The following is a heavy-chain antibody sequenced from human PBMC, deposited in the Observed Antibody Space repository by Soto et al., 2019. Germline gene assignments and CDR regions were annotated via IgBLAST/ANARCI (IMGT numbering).Heavy chain of an antibody. Sequence: QVPLVQSGAEVKKPGSSVKVSCKASGGTFSSYAISWVRQAPGQGLEWMGGIIPIFGTANYAQKFQGRVTITADESTSTAYMELSSLRSEDTAVYYCARGGDFGIAAAGTRFDYWGQGTLVTVSS. D-gene: IGHD6-13*01. V-gene: IGHV1-69*01. CDR3: ARGGDFGIAAAGTRFDY. CDR1: GGTFSSYA. CDR2: IIPIFGTA. J-gene: IGHJ4*02.